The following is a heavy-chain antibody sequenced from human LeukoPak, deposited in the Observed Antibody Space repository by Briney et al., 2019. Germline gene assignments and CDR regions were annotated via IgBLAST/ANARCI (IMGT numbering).Heavy chain of an antibody. CDR1: GGSFSGYY. V-gene: IGHV4-59*01. CDR3: ARAIAVAVGAFDY. J-gene: IGHJ4*02. CDR2: IYYSGST. Sequence: SETLSLTCAVYGGSFSGYYWSWIRQPPGKGLEWIGYIYYSGSTNYNPSLKSRVTISVDTSKNQFSLKLSSVTAADTAVYYCARAIAVAVGAFDYWGQGTLVTVS. D-gene: IGHD6-19*01.